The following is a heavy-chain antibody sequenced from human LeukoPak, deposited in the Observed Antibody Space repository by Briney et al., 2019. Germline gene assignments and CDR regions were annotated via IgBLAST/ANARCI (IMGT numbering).Heavy chain of an antibody. CDR2: IYYTGNT. CDR1: GVSISNHY. J-gene: IGHJ4*02. V-gene: IGHV4-59*08. Sequence: PSETLSLTCTASGVSISNHYSSWIRQPPGKGLEWIGYIYYTGNTNYNPSLKSRVTISEDISKNQVSLRLTSVTAADTAVYYCVRHSRVVAFDYWGQGNLVTVSS. CDR3: VRHSRVVAFDY. D-gene: IGHD2-15*01.